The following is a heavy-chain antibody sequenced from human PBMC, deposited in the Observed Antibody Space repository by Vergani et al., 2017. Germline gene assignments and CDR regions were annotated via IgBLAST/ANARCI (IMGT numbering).Heavy chain of an antibody. J-gene: IGHJ4*02. CDR3: ARQDYDDSSGYPYYFDY. D-gene: IGHD3-22*01. CDR1: GYSISSGYY. Sequence: QVQLQESGPGLVKPSETLSLTCAVSGYSISSGYYWGWIRQPPGKGLEWIGSIYHSGSTYYNPSLKSRVTISVDTSKNQFSLKLSSVTAADTAVYYCARQDYDDSSGYPYYFDYWGQGTLVTVSS. CDR2: IYHSGST. V-gene: IGHV4-38-2*01.